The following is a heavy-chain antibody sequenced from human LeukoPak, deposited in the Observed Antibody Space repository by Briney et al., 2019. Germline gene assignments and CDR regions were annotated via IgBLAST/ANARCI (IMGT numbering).Heavy chain of an antibody. V-gene: IGHV3-33*06. J-gene: IGHJ4*02. Sequence: GGSLRLSCAASGFTFSSYGMHWVRQAPGKGLEWVAVIWYDGSNKYYADSVKGRFTISRDNSKNTLYLQMNSLRAEDTAVYYCAKDGGGYYYSFDYWGQGTLVTVSS. CDR2: IWYDGSNK. D-gene: IGHD3-22*01. CDR3: AKDGGGYYYSFDY. CDR1: GFTFSSYG.